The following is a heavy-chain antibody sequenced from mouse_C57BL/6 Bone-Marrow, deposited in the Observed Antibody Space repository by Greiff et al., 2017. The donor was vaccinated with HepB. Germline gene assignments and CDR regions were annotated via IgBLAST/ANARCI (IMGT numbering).Heavy chain of an antibody. D-gene: IGHD2-3*01. CDR3: ARGYYFYYAMDY. J-gene: IGHJ4*01. V-gene: IGHV5-4*03. CDR1: GFTFSSYA. CDR2: ISDGGSYT. Sequence: EVKVVESGGGLVKPGGSLKLSCAASGFTFSSYAMSWVRQTPEKRLEWVATISDGGSYTYYPDNVKGRFTISRDNAKNNLYLQMSHLKSEDTAMYYCARGYYFYYAMDYWGQGTSVTVSS.